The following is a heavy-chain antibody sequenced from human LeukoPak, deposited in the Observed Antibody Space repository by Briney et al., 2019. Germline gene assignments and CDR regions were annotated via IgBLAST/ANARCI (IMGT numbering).Heavy chain of an antibody. CDR2: ISYDGSNK. CDR3: ARSGYYSSFDY. V-gene: IGHV3-30*04. J-gene: IGHJ4*02. CDR1: GFTFSNYA. D-gene: IGHD3-3*01. Sequence: PGGSLRLSCAASGFTFSNYAMHWVRQAPGKGLEWGAIISYDGSNKYYADSVKGRFTISRDNSKNTLYLQMNSLRAEDTAVYYCARSGYYSSFDYWGQGTLVTVSS.